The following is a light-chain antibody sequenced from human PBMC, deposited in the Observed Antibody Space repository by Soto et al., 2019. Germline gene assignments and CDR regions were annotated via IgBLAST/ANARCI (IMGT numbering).Light chain of an antibody. CDR1: SSNIGNNF. Sequence: QSVLTQPPSVSAAPGQKVTISCSGSSSNIGNNFVTWYQQLPGTAPKLLIYDNNKRPSGIPDRFSGSQSGTSATLGITGLQTGDEAVYYCESWDSSLTYVFGTGTKLTVL. V-gene: IGLV1-51*01. CDR3: ESWDSSLTYV. J-gene: IGLJ1*01. CDR2: DNN.